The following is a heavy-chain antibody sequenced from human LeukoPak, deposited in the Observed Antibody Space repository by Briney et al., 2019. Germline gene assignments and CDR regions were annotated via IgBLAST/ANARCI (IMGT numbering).Heavy chain of an antibody. V-gene: IGHV4-34*01. Sequence: SETLSLTCAVYGGSFSGYYWSWIRQPPGKGLEWVGEINHSGSTNYNPSLKSRVTISVDTSKNQFSLKLSSVTAADTAVYYCASARDSSGWSRSYWYFDLWGRGTLVTVSS. D-gene: IGHD6-19*01. CDR2: INHSGST. CDR1: GGSFSGYY. J-gene: IGHJ2*01. CDR3: ASARDSSGWSRSYWYFDL.